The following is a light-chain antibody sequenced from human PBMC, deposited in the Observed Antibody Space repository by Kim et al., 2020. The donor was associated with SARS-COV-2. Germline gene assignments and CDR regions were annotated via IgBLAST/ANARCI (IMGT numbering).Light chain of an antibody. CDR1: QSVSSN. CDR3: QQYNNWWT. CDR2: GAS. J-gene: IGKJ1*01. V-gene: IGKV3-15*01. Sequence: SVSPGARATLYCRASQSVSSNLAWYQQKPGQAPRLLIYGASTRATGIPARFSGSGSGTEFTLTISSLQSEDFAVYYCQQYNNWWTFGQGTKVDIK.